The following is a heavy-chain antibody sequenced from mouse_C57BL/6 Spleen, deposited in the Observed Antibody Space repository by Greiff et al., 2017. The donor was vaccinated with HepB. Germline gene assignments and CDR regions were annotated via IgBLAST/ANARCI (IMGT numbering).Heavy chain of an antibody. CDR1: GYTFTSYW. CDR2: IYPSDSET. J-gene: IGHJ2*01. V-gene: IGHV1-61*01. CDR3: ARGSLYYYGSSYDY. Sequence: VQLQQPGAELVRPGSSVKLSCKASGYTFTSYWMDWVKQRPGQGLEWIGNIYPSDSETHYNQKFKDKATLTVDKSSSTAYMQLSSLTSEDSAVYYCARGSLYYYGSSYDYWGQGTTLTVSS. D-gene: IGHD1-1*01.